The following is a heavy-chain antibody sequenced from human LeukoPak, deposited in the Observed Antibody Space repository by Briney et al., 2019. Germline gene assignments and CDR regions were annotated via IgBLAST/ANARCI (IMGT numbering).Heavy chain of an antibody. V-gene: IGHV3-20*04. D-gene: IGHD3-9*01. CDR2: INWNGGST. CDR3: ARAGYDILTGTRAFDY. CDR1: GFTFDDYG. Sequence: GGSLRLSCAASGFTFDDYGMSWVRQAPGKGPEWVSGINWNGGSTGYADSVKGRFTISRDNAKNSLYLQMNSLRAEDTALYYCARAGYDILTGTRAFDYWGQGTLVTVSS. J-gene: IGHJ4*02.